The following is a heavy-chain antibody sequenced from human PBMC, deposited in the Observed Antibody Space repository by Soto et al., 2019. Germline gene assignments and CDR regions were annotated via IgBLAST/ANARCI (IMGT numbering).Heavy chain of an antibody. CDR2: ISSSSSTI. V-gene: IGHV3-48*02. Sequence: GGSLRLSCAASGFTFSSYSMNWVRQAPGKGLEWVSYISSSSSTIYYADSVKGRFTISRDNAKNSLYLQMNSLRDEDTAVYYCARDTRYYDFWSGYDYWGQGTLVTVSS. J-gene: IGHJ4*02. D-gene: IGHD3-3*01. CDR1: GFTFSSYS. CDR3: ARDTRYYDFWSGYDY.